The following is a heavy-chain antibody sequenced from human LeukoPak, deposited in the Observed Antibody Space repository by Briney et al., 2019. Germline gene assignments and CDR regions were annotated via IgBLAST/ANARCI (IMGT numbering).Heavy chain of an antibody. D-gene: IGHD6-19*01. V-gene: IGHV1-2*02. J-gene: IGHJ4*02. CDR1: GYTFTGYY. Sequence: ASVKVSCKASGYTFTGYYMHWVRQAPGQGLEWMGWINPNSGGTNYAQKFQGRVTMTREKSITTAYMELSGLTSADTAVYYCARGLGSGWSTLDFWGQGTLVTVSS. CDR2: INPNSGGT. CDR3: ARGLGSGWSTLDF.